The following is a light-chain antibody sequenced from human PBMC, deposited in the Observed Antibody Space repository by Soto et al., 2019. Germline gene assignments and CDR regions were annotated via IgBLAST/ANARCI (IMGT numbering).Light chain of an antibody. J-gene: IGLJ7*02. CDR2: EVY. Sequence: QSVLTQPPSASGSPGQSVTISCTGTSSDVGGYNYVSWYQHHPGKAPKLIIYEVYKRPSGVPDRFSGSKSGNTAALTVSGLQAEDEADYYCSSYVGTNSYVFGTGTQLTA. CDR3: SSYVGTNSYV. CDR1: SSDVGGYNY. V-gene: IGLV2-8*01.